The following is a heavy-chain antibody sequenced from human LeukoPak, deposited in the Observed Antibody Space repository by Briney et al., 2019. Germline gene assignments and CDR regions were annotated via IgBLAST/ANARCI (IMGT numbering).Heavy chain of an antibody. CDR2: IYSGGST. Sequence: GGSLRLSCAASGFTVSSNYISWVRQAPGKGLEWVSVIYSGGSTYYADSVKGRFAISRDNSKNTLYLQMNSLRAEDTAVYYCTRSHCGGDCYSHFWGQGTLVTVSS. J-gene: IGHJ4*02. V-gene: IGHV3-66*01. CDR3: TRSHCGGDCYSHF. D-gene: IGHD2-21*02. CDR1: GFTVSSNY.